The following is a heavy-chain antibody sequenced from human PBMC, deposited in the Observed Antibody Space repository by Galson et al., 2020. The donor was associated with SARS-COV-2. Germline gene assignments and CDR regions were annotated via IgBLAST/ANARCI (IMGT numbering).Heavy chain of an antibody. CDR3: ARAYDSSGYYPDY. D-gene: IGHD3-22*01. V-gene: IGHV4-30-4*01. J-gene: IGHJ4*02. Sequence: ASETLSLTCTVSGGSISSGHYYWSWIRQPPGKGLEWIGYIYYSGSTYYNPSLKSRVTISVDTSKNQFSLKLSSVTAADTAVYYCARAYDSSGYYPDYWGQGTLVTVSS. CDR2: IYYSGST. CDR1: GGSISSGHYY.